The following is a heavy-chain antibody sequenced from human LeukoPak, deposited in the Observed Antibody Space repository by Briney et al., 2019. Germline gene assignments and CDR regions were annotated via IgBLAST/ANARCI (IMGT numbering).Heavy chain of an antibody. CDR1: GGSISSYY. CDR2: IYYSGST. V-gene: IGHV4-59*01. Sequence: SSETLSLTCTVSGGSISSYYWSWIRQPPGKGLEWIGYIYYSGSTNYNPSLKSRGTISGDTSKNQFSLKLSSRTAADAAVYYCARAAKVPAAMSYYYYYYMDVWGKGTTVTISS. CDR3: ARAAKVPAAMSYYYYYYMDV. D-gene: IGHD2-2*01. J-gene: IGHJ6*03.